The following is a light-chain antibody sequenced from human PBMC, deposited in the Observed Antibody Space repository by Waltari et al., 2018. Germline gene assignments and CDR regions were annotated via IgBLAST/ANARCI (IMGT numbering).Light chain of an antibody. CDR2: EAT. Sequence: EIVLKQSPGTLSLSPGERATLSCRASQSVRRFLAWYQQKLGQAPRLLIYEATSRATGIPDRFSGSGFGTDFSLIISRLEPEDFAVYYCQKYGTLPATFGQGTKVEIK. V-gene: IGKV3-20*01. J-gene: IGKJ1*01. CDR1: QSVRRF. CDR3: QKYGTLPAT.